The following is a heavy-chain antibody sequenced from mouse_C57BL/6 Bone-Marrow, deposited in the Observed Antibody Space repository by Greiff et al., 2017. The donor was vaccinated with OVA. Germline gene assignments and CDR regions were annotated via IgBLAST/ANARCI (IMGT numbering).Heavy chain of an antibody. CDR2: INPSTGGT. J-gene: IGHJ3*01. Sequence: VQLQQSGPELVKPGASVKISCKASGYSFTGYYMNWVQQSPEKSLEWIGEINPSTGGTTYNQKFKAKATLTVDKSSSTAYMQLKSLTSEDSAVYYWARRSSGPWFAYWGQGTLVTVSA. V-gene: IGHV1-42*01. D-gene: IGHD3-2*02. CDR1: GYSFTGYY. CDR3: ARRSSGPWFAY.